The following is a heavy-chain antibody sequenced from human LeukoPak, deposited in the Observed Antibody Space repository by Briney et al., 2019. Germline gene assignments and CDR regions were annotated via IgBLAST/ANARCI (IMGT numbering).Heavy chain of an antibody. V-gene: IGHV3-23*01. CDR1: GFTFSDLA. Sequence: GGSLRLSCAATGFTFSDLAMSWVRQSPGTGLEWVSSITTTAESTYYADSVKGRFTISRDNSGSTLHLQMNSLRIEDSAVYYCAKRLSRGYFGKLIFDYWGQGALVTVSS. J-gene: IGHJ4*02. CDR2: ITTTAEST. CDR3: AKRLSRGYFGKLIFDY. D-gene: IGHD3-9*01.